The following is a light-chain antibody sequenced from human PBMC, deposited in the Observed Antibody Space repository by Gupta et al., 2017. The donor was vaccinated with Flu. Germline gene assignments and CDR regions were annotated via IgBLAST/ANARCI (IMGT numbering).Light chain of an antibody. J-gene: IGLJ3*02. CDR3: SLWASTSDHVV. CDR2: DVC. Sequence: GKTARITCGGDISASKWGHWYQQKPGKAPGLVIHDVCDRPSGITDRVSGSKSGNTATRTISRVEAEEEADYYCSLWASTSDHVVFGGGTKLTVL. V-gene: IGLV3-21*01. CDR1: ISASKW.